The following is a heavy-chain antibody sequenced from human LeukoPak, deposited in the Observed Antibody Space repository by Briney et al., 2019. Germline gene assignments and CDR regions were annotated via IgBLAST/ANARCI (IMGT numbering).Heavy chain of an antibody. CDR3: ARGFCNVDSCFEGTFGY. CDR2: ISSNGGNK. J-gene: IGHJ4*02. D-gene: IGHD2-15*01. V-gene: IGHV3-64*02. Sequence: GGSLRLSCAASGFSFSTHAMHWVRQAPGKGLEYVSGISSNGGNKYYADSVKGRFTISRDNSKNMVYLQMGSLRPEDMAVYHCARGFCNVDSCFEGTFGYWGQGTLVTVSS. CDR1: GFSFSTHA.